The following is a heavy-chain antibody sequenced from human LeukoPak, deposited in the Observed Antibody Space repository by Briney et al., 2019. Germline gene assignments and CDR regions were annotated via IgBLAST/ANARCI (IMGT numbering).Heavy chain of an antibody. J-gene: IGHJ4*02. CDR3: ARGRSVAVAVWSPPIDY. CDR1: GYTFTSHG. Sequence: ASVKVSCKASGYTFTSHGFSWVRQAPGQGFEWMGWINTYNGNTNYAQKLQGRVTMTTDTSTSTAYMELRSLRSDDTAVYYCARGRSVAVAVWSPPIDYWGQGTLVTVSS. V-gene: IGHV1-18*01. D-gene: IGHD6-19*01. CDR2: INTYNGNT.